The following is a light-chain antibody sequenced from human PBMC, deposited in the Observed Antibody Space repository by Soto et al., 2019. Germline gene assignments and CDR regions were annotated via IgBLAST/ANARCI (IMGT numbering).Light chain of an antibody. CDR1: SSDVGGYNF. CDR3: SSYTRNSNLV. CDR2: DVT. V-gene: IGLV2-14*03. Sequence: QSALTQPPSASGSPGQSVTIFCTGTSSDVGGYNFVSWYQQHPGKAPKLMIYDVTNRPSGVPNRFSGSKSGNTASLTVSGLQADDEAHYYCSSYTRNSNLVFGAGTKLTVL. J-gene: IGLJ2*01.